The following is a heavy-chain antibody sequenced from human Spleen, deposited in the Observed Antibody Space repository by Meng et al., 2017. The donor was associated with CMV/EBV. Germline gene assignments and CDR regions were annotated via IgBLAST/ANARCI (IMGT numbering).Heavy chain of an antibody. CDR2: ISSSSSYI. CDR1: GFTFSSYS. D-gene: IGHD2-2*01. CDR3: ARDWGGYCSSTSCSCFDY. V-gene: IGHV3-21*01. Sequence: GESLKISCAASGFTFSSYSMNWVRQAPGKGLEWVSSISSSSSYIYYADSVKGRFTISRDNAKNSLYLQMNSLRAEDTAVYYCARDWGGYCSSTSCSCFDYWGQGTLVTVSS. J-gene: IGHJ4*02.